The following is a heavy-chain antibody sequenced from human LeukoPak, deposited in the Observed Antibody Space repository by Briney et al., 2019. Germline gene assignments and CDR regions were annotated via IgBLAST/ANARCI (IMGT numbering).Heavy chain of an antibody. Sequence: PGGSLRLSCAASGFTVSSNYMSWVRQAPGKGLEWVSVIYSGGSTYYADSVKGRFTISRDNSKNTLYLQMNSLRAEDTAVYYCAKEREEDIVAYYWGQGTLVTVSS. D-gene: IGHD5-12*01. CDR1: GFTVSSNY. CDR2: IYSGGST. J-gene: IGHJ4*02. CDR3: AKEREEDIVAYY. V-gene: IGHV3-53*01.